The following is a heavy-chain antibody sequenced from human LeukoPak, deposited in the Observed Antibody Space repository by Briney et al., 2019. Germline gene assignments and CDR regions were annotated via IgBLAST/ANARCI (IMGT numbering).Heavy chain of an antibody. V-gene: IGHV4-59*06. CDR1: GGSISNYY. CDR2: IYYSGST. CDR3: ARASANNWFDP. D-gene: IGHD6-6*01. J-gene: IGHJ5*02. Sequence: PSETLSLTCTVSGGSISNYYWSWIRQHPGKGLEWIGYIYYSGSTYYNPSLKSRVTISVDTSKNQFSLKLSSVTAADTAVYYCARASANNWFDPWGQGTLVTVSS.